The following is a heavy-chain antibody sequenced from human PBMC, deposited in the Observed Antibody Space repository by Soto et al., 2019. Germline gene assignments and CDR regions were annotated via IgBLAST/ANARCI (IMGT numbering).Heavy chain of an antibody. CDR2: INDRGSI. V-gene: IGHV4-34*01. CDR3: ARESHDILTGPPWVWYFDL. CDR1: GGSFSGYY. D-gene: IGHD3-9*01. Sequence: QVQLQQWGAGPLRPLETLSLTCGVSGGSFSGYYWAWIRQSPGKGLEWIGEINDRGSINYNPSLKSGVSISVDTSKNHYSLSLSSVTAAATAVYYCARESHDILTGPPWVWYFDLWGRGTLVTVSS. J-gene: IGHJ2*01.